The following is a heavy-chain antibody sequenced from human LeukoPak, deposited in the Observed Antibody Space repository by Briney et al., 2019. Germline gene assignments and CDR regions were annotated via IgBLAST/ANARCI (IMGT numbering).Heavy chain of an antibody. CDR1: GFTLSYYG. CDR2: VENDESDK. CDR3: AKDGYCSGGSCYPTHFDY. D-gene: IGHD2-15*01. V-gene: IGHV3-30*02. J-gene: IGHJ4*02. Sequence: PGGSLRLSCAASGFTLSYYGMHWVRQAPGKGLEWVAFVENDESDKYYADSVKGRFTISRDNSKNTLYLQMNSLRAEDTAVYYCAKDGYCSGGSCYPTHFDYWGQGTLVTVSS.